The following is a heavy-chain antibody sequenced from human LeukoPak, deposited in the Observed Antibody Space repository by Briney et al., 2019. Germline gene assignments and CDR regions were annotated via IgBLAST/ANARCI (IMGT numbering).Heavy chain of an antibody. Sequence: SQTLSLTCTVSGYSISSGYYWGWIRQPPGKGLEWIGSIYHSGSTYYNPSLKSRVTISVDTSKNQFSLKLSSVTAADTAVYYCARRSYCSSTSCFFDYWGQGTLVTVSS. D-gene: IGHD2-2*01. V-gene: IGHV4-38-2*02. CDR3: ARRSYCSSTSCFFDY. CDR2: IYHSGST. CDR1: GYSISSGYY. J-gene: IGHJ4*02.